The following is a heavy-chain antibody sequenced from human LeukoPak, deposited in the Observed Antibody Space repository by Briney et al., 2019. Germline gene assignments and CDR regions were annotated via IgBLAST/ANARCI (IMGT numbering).Heavy chain of an antibody. V-gene: IGHV3-7*01. Sequence: GGSLRLSCAASGFTFNDVWMAWVRQAPGKGLEWVANINPDGNTKQHVDSVRGRFTISRDNAKNSLYLQMNSLRAEDTGLYHCARDMKGNLDYWGQGTLVTVSS. D-gene: IGHD3-16*01. J-gene: IGHJ4*02. CDR1: GFTFNDVW. CDR2: INPDGNTK. CDR3: ARDMKGNLDY.